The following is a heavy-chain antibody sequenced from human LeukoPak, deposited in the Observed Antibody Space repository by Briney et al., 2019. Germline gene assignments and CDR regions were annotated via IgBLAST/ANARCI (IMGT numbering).Heavy chain of an antibody. CDR1: GFTFDDYA. V-gene: IGHV3-9*03. CDR3: AKDQGRNYYYYMDV. J-gene: IGHJ6*03. Sequence: QPGRSLRLSCAASGFTFDDYAMHWVRQAPGKGLEWVSGISWNSGTIGYADSVKGRFTISRDNAKNSLYLQMNSLRAEDMALYYCAKDQGRNYYYYMDVWGKGTTVTVSS. CDR2: ISWNSGTI.